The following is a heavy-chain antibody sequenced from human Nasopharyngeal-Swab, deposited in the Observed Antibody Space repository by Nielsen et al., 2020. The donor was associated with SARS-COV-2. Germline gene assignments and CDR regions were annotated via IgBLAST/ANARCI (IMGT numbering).Heavy chain of an antibody. CDR3: ARVDQGGYCSSTSCYAFDI. CDR2: ISSSGSTI. D-gene: IGHD2-2*01. Sequence: GSLRLSCAASGFTFSDYYMSWIRQAPGKGLEWVSYISSSGSTIYYADSVKGRFTISRDNAKNSLYLQMNSLRAEDTAVYYCARVDQGGYCSSTSCYAFDIWGQGTMVTVSS. J-gene: IGHJ3*02. CDR1: GFTFSDYY. V-gene: IGHV3-11*04.